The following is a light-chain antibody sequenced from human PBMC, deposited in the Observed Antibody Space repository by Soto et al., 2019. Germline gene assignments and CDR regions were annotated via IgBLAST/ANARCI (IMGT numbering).Light chain of an antibody. V-gene: IGKV3-15*01. J-gene: IGKJ1*01. CDR3: QQYNNWPRT. Sequence: EMVMTQSPATLSMSPGETATLSCRASQSVSSNLAWYQQKPGQAPRLLIYGASIRATGIPARFRGSGSGTEFTLTISSLQSEDFAVYYCQQYNNWPRTFGQGAKVEIK. CDR1: QSVSSN. CDR2: GAS.